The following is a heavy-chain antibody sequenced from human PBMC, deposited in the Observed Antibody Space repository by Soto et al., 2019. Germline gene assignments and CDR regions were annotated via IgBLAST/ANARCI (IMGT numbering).Heavy chain of an antibody. CDR2: IWYDGSIK. D-gene: IGHD6-19*01. J-gene: IGHJ4*02. CDR3: ARAPGYSSYKHNDASAIDY. CDR1: GFIFSSYG. Sequence: QVQLVESGGGVVQPGRSMRLSCAASGFIFSSYGMHWVRQAPGKGLEWVAVIWYDGSIKYYADSVKGRFTISRDNSKNTVYVQMNSLRAEDTAVYYCARAPGYSSYKHNDASAIDYWGQGTLVTVSS. V-gene: IGHV3-33*01.